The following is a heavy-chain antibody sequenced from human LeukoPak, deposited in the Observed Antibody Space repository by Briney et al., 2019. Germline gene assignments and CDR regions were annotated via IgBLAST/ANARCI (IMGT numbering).Heavy chain of an antibody. CDR1: GYTFTSYG. Sequence: GASVKVSCKASGYTFTSYGITWVRQAPGQGLEWMGGIIPIFGTASYAQKFQGRVTITTDESTSTAYMELSSLRSEDTAVYYCARGQYQLPWGDWFDPWGQGTLVTVSS. V-gene: IGHV1-69*05. CDR2: IIPIFGTA. D-gene: IGHD2-2*01. CDR3: ARGQYQLPWGDWFDP. J-gene: IGHJ5*02.